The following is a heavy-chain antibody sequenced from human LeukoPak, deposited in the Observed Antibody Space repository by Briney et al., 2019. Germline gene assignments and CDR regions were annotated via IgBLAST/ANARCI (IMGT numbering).Heavy chain of an antibody. CDR3: AKDIDDYFNGMDV. Sequence: GVSLRLSCAASGFTFDDYAMHWVRQAPGKGLEWVSGISWNSGSIGYADSVKGRLTISRDNAKNSLYLQMNSLRAEDTALYYCAKDIDDYFNGMDVWGQGTTVTVSS. CDR1: GFTFDDYA. D-gene: IGHD4/OR15-4a*01. V-gene: IGHV3-9*01. CDR2: ISWNSGSI. J-gene: IGHJ6*02.